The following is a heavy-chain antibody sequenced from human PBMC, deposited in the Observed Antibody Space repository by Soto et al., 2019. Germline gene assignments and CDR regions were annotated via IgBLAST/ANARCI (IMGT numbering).Heavy chain of an antibody. CDR1: GFRFEAYA. CDR2: TSWNDGRI. Sequence: PGGSLRLSCAASGFRFEAYAIHWVRQAPGQGLQWVSGTSWNDGRIDYAASVKGRFTIARDNAKKSLYLQMNSLRIEDTAFYYCAKSRSYINGPDYWGQGTLVTVSS. V-gene: IGHV3-9*01. J-gene: IGHJ4*02. D-gene: IGHD2-8*01. CDR3: AKSRSYINGPDY.